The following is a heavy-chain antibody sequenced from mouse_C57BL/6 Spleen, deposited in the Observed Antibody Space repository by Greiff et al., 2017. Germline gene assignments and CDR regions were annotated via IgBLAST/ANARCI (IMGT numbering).Heavy chain of an antibody. CDR1: GYTFTDYE. V-gene: IGHV1-15*01. CDR2: IDPETGGT. Sequence: VQLQQSGAELVRPGASVTLSCKASGYTFTDYEMHWVKQTPVPGLEWIGAIDPETGGTAYNQKFKGKAILTADKSSSTSYRELRSLASEDSAVYYGTRGGFAWFAYWGQGTLVTVSA. CDR3: TRGGFAWFAY. J-gene: IGHJ3*01.